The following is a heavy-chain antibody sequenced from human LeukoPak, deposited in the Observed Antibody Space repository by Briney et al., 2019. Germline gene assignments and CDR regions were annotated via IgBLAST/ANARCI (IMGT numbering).Heavy chain of an antibody. CDR3: ARDDCSGGSCYSTDV. J-gene: IGHJ6*04. V-gene: IGHV4-4*07. CDR1: GGSISSYY. Sequence: SETLSLTCTVSGGSISSYYWSWIRQPAGKGLEWIGRIYTSGSTNYNPSPKSRVAMSVDTSKNQFSLKLSSVTAADTAVYYCARDDCSGGSCYSTDVWGKGTTVTVSS. CDR2: IYTSGST. D-gene: IGHD2-15*01.